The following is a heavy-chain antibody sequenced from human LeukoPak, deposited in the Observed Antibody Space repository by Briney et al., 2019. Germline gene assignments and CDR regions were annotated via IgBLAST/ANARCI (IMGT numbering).Heavy chain of an antibody. CDR3: AKHYTSGYLYYFDY. D-gene: IGHD6-19*01. J-gene: IGHJ4*02. CDR1: GFTFSNAW. CDR2: IKTKTDGEPT. V-gene: IGHV3-15*01. Sequence: GGSLRLSCAASGFTFSNAWMNWVRQAPGKGLEWVGRIKTKTDGEPTDYAAPVKGRFTISRDDSKNTLYLQMNSLRGEDTAVYYCAKHYTSGYLYYFDYWGQGTLVTVSS.